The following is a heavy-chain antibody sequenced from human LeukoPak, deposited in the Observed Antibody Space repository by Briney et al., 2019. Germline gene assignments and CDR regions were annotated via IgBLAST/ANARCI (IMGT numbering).Heavy chain of an antibody. J-gene: IGHJ4*02. Sequence: GGSLRLSCAASGFTFDDYAMHWVRQAPGKGLEWVSGISWNSGSIGYADSVKGRFTISRDNAKNSLYLQMNSLRAEDTALYYCAKDTVYDSSGSGFDYWGQGTLVTVSS. V-gene: IGHV3-9*01. D-gene: IGHD3-22*01. CDR3: AKDTVYDSSGSGFDY. CDR2: ISWNSGSI. CDR1: GFTFDDYA.